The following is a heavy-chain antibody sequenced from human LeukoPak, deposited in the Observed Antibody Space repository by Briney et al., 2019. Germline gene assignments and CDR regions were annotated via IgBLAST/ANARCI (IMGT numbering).Heavy chain of an antibody. CDR2: IYSGGST. J-gene: IGHJ3*01. D-gene: IGHD3-10*01. Sequence: PGGSLRLSCAASGFTVSSNYMSWVRQAPGKGLEWVSVIYSGGSTYYADSVKGRFTISRDNSKNTLCLQMNSLRAEDTAVYYCASSSIYYGSGEFSVWGQGTMVTVSS. CDR1: GFTVSSNY. V-gene: IGHV3-53*01. CDR3: ASSSIYYGSGEFSV.